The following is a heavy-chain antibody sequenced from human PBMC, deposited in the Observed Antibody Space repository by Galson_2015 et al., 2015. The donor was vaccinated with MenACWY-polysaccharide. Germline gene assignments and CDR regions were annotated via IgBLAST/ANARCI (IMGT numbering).Heavy chain of an antibody. CDR2: INPNSGDT. D-gene: IGHD3-10*01. V-gene: IGHV1-2*06. Sequence: SVKVSCKASGYSFTVYFLHWVRQAPGQGLEWMGRINPNSGDTIYAQTFQGRVTMTRDTSISTAYMDLTRLGSDDTAVYYCVREYGSGSNCFDPWGQGTLVTVSS. J-gene: IGHJ5*02. CDR1: GYSFTVYF. CDR3: VREYGSGSNCFDP.